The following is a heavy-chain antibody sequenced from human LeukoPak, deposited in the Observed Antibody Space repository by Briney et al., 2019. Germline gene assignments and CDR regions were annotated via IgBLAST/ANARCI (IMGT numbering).Heavy chain of an antibody. CDR3: AKSNGYGLIDI. V-gene: IGHV4-59*12. CDR1: GGSITNYY. CDR2: IYYSGST. D-gene: IGHD3-10*01. J-gene: IGHJ3*02. Sequence: SETLSLTCTVSGGSITNYYWSWIRQPPGKGLEWIGYIYYSGSTKYKSSLKSRVTISLDTSRNQFSLRLNSVTAADTAVYYCAKSNGYGLIDIWGQGTMVTVSS.